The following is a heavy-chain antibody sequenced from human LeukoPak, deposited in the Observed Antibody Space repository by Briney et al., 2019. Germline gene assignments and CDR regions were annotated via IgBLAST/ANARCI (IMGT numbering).Heavy chain of an antibody. Sequence: ASETLSLTCTVSGGSISSYYWSWIRQPPGKGLEWIGYIYYSGSTNYNPSLKSRVTISVDTSKNQFSLKLSSVTAADTAVYYCARGFSNYGRGPFDYWGQGTLVTVSS. D-gene: IGHD4-11*01. J-gene: IGHJ4*02. CDR1: GGSISSYY. V-gene: IGHV4-59*01. CDR2: IYYSGST. CDR3: ARGFSNYGRGPFDY.